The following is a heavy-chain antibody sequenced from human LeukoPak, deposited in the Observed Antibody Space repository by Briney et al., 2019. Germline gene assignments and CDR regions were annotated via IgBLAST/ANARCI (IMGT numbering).Heavy chain of an antibody. D-gene: IGHD4/OR15-4a*01. CDR2: INPHNGST. Sequence: ASVTVSFTTSVYRFIEYYIHWLRQAPGQGLAWMGWINPHNGSTNYAQRFQGRVTMTRATANETAHPEVTPLSCGGPAVYYCARVDGTIIAGPFESWGQGTPVIASS. CDR1: VYRFIEYY. V-gene: IGHV1-2*02. CDR3: ARVDGTIIAGPFES. J-gene: IGHJ4*02.